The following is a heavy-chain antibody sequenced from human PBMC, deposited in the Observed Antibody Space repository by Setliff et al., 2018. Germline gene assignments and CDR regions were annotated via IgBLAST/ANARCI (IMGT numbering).Heavy chain of an antibody. D-gene: IGHD1-1*01. V-gene: IGHV3-23*01. CDR3: ARTTGYRLEGDFDY. CDR1: GFTFSNYW. Sequence: QAGGSLRLSCAASGFTFSNYWMSWVRQAPGKGLEWVSIISASGDTTYYADSVKGRFTVSRDNAKNSLYLQMTSLRAEDTAIYYCARTTGYRLEGDFDYWGQGTLVTVSS. J-gene: IGHJ4*02. CDR2: ISASGDTT.